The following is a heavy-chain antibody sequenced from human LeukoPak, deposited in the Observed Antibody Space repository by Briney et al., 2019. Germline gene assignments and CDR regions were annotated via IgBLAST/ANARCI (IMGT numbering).Heavy chain of an antibody. V-gene: IGHV4-31*03. CDR3: ARDRYGGNSRWYFDL. J-gene: IGHJ2*01. D-gene: IGHD4-23*01. CDR2: IYYSGST. Sequence: SKTLSLTCTVSGGSISGSSYYWGWIRQHPGKGLEWIGYIYYSGSTYYNPSLKSRVTISVDTSKNQFSLKLSSVTAADTAVYYCARDRYGGNSRWYFDLWGRGTLVTVSS. CDR1: GGSISGSSYY.